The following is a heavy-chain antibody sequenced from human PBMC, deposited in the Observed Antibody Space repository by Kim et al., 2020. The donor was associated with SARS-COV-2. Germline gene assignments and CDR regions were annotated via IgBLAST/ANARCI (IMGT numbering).Heavy chain of an antibody. CDR3: VKVDRAVAGIVPDY. J-gene: IGHJ4*02. D-gene: IGHD6-19*01. Sequence: GGSLRLSCAASGFTFDDYAMHWVRQAPGKGLEWVSGISWNSGSIGYADSVKGRFTISRDNAKNSLYLQMNSLRAEDTALYYCVKVDRAVAGIVPDYWGQGTLVTVSS. CDR2: ISWNSGSI. V-gene: IGHV3-9*01. CDR1: GFTFDDYA.